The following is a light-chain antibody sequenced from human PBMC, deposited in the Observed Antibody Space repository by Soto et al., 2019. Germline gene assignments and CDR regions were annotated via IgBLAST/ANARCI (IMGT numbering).Light chain of an antibody. Sequence: QSVLTQPRSVSGSPGQSVTISCTGTSSDVGGYNYVSWYQQHPGKAPKLMIYDVSKRPSGVPGRFSGSKSGNTASLTISGLQAEDEADYYCCSYAGSYNVVFGGGTKLTVL. CDR1: SSDVGGYNY. J-gene: IGLJ2*01. CDR2: DVS. CDR3: CSYAGSYNVV. V-gene: IGLV2-11*01.